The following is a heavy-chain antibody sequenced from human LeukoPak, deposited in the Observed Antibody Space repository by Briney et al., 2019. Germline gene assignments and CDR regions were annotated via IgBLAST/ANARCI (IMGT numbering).Heavy chain of an antibody. Sequence: PPETLSLTCTVSGGSLTNYHWSWIRQPPGKGLEYIGSSYYTGITDYNPSLKSRVAMSVDTSRDQFSLRLTSVTTADTAIYYCARWGISAGGRSFLDYWGQGSLVTVSS. CDR1: GGSLTNYH. CDR2: SYYTGIT. V-gene: IGHV4-59*01. CDR3: ARWGISAGGRSFLDY. D-gene: IGHD3-16*01. J-gene: IGHJ4*02.